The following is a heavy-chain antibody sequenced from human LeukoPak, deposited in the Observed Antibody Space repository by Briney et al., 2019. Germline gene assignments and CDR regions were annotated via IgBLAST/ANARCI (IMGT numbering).Heavy chain of an antibody. CDR3: ARQSYTGTHLVY. CDR1: GASIYSSGYY. CDR2: FFYSGNT. J-gene: IGHJ4*02. D-gene: IGHD1-26*01. Sequence: SETLSLTCTVSGASIYSSGYYWGWIRQPPGKGLEWIGSFFYSGNTYYNPSLKSRVTISVDTSKNQFSLKLTSVTAADTAVYYCARQSYTGTHLVYWGQGTLVTVSS. V-gene: IGHV4-39*01.